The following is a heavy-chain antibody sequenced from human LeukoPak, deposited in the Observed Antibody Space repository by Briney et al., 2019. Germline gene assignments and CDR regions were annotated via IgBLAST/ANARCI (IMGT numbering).Heavy chain of an antibody. J-gene: IGHJ3*02. CDR3: AKILGSGVWYGFDI. V-gene: IGHV4-61*05. CDR1: GGSISSSSYY. CDR2: IYTTGRT. Sequence: SETLSLTCTVSGGSISSSSYYWSWIRQPPGKGLEWIGYIYTTGRTNYNPSLKSRVTISVDTSKNQFSLKLSSVTAADTAVYYCAKILGSGVWYGFDIWGQGTMVTVSS. D-gene: IGHD7-27*01.